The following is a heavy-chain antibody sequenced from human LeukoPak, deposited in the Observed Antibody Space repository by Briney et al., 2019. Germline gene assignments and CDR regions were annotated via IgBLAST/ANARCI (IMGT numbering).Heavy chain of an antibody. Sequence: PSETLSLTCTVSGGSISSGSYYWSWIRQPAGEGLEWIVRIYTSGSTNYNPSLKSRVTISVDTSNNQFSLKLSSVTAADTAVYYCARVPYNWNYGYFDYWGQGTLVTVSS. D-gene: IGHD1-7*01. V-gene: IGHV4-61*02. CDR3: ARVPYNWNYGYFDY. CDR1: GGSISSGSYY. CDR2: IYTSGST. J-gene: IGHJ4*02.